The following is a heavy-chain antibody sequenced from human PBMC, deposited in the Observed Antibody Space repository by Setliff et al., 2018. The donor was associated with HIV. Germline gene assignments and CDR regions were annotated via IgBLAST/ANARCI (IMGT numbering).Heavy chain of an antibody. CDR2: ISTYNDNT. D-gene: IGHD4-17*01. Sequence: GASVKVSCKASGYTFTSYGISWVRQAPGQGLEWMGWISTYNDNTNYAQKLQGRVTMTTDTSTSTAYMELRSLRSDDTAVYYCARDNYDDYSRVQMDVWGKGTTVTVSS. J-gene: IGHJ6*04. V-gene: IGHV1-18*01. CDR3: ARDNYDDYSRVQMDV. CDR1: GYTFTSYG.